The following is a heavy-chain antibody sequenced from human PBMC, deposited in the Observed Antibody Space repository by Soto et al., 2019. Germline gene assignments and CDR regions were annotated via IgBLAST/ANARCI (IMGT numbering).Heavy chain of an antibody. Sequence: LKVSCKASGYTFTTYDISWVRQAPGQGLEWMGWINNYNGNTNYAQKFQGRVTMTTDTSTSTAYMELKSLRSDDTAVYYCVREDGYCTITGCTHWCDPWGQGTLVTVSS. V-gene: IGHV1-18*04. CDR2: INNYNGNT. J-gene: IGHJ5*02. D-gene: IGHD2-8*01. CDR3: VREDGYCTITGCTHWCDP. CDR1: GYTFTTYD.